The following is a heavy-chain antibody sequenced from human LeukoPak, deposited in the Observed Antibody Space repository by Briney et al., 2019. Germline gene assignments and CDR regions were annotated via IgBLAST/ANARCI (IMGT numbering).Heavy chain of an antibody. J-gene: IGHJ5*02. D-gene: IGHD1-26*01. V-gene: IGHV1-18*01. CDR3: AKGQWELQNWFAP. CDR2: ISAYNGNR. CDR1: GYTFTSYG. Sequence: ASVKVSCKASGYTFTSYGISWVRQAPGQGLEWMGWISAYNGNRNYAQKLQGRVTMTTDTSTSTAYMELRSLRSDDTDVYYCAKGQWELQNWFAPWGQGTLVPVSS.